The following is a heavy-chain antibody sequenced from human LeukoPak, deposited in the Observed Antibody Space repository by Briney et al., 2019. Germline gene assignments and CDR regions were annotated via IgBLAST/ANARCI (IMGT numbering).Heavy chain of an antibody. V-gene: IGHV6-1*01. J-gene: IGHJ5*02. CDR1: GDSVSSNSAA. CDR3: TRVGYSSTWTPLPFDP. D-gene: IGHD6-13*01. CDR2: TYYRSKWYN. Sequence: SQTLSLTCAISGDSVSSNSAAWNWIRQSPSRGLEWLGRTYYRSKWYNDYADSVKGRITINPDTSKNQFSLQLSSVTPEDTAMYYCTRVGYSSTWTPLPFDPWGQGTLVTVSS.